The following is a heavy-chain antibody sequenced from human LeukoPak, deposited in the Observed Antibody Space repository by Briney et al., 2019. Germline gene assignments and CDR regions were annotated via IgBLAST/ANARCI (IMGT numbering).Heavy chain of an antibody. CDR3: TRVGYIDEGIDY. J-gene: IGHJ4*02. CDR1: GFTFNSYA. Sequence: GGSLRLSCAASGFTFNSYAMTWVRQAPGKGLEWVANIKQDGSKKSYVDSVKGRFTISRDNAKNSLYLQMNSLRAEDTAIYYCTRVGYIDEGIDYWGQGTLVTVSS. V-gene: IGHV3-7*04. CDR2: IKQDGSKK. D-gene: IGHD5-24*01.